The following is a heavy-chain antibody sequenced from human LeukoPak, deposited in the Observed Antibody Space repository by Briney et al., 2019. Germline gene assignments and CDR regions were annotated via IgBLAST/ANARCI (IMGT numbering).Heavy chain of an antibody. CDR1: GFTFSNNV. CDR2: ISYDGSDK. D-gene: IGHD3-10*01. J-gene: IGHJ6*04. V-gene: IGHV3-30*04. Sequence: GGSLRLSCAASGFTFSNNVIHWVRQAPGKGLEWVAMISYDGSDKYYADSVKGRFTISRDNSKNTLYLQMTSLRAEDTAVYYCARDLYGSRSKGCGMDVWGKGTTVTVSS. CDR3: ARDLYGSRSKGCGMDV.